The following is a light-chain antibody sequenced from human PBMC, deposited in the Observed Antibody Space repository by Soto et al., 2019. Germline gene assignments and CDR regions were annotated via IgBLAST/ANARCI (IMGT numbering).Light chain of an antibody. V-gene: IGLV2-14*01. CDR1: SSDVGGHNY. Sequence: QSVLTQPASVSGSPGQSITISCTGTSSDVGGHNYVSWYQQHPGKAPKLMIYEVSNRPSGVSNRFSGSKSGNTASLTISGLQAEDEADYYCSSSTTSSTLVFGTGTKVTVL. CDR2: EVS. J-gene: IGLJ1*01. CDR3: SSSTTSSTLV.